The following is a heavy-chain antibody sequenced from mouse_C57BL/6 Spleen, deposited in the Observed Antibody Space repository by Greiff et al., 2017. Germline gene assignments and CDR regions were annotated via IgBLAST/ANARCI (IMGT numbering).Heavy chain of an antibody. CDR2: IDPETGGT. CDR3: TRRSTVVATDFDY. Sequence: QVHVKQSGAELVRPGASVTLSCKASGYTFTDYEMHWVKQTPVHGLEWIGAIDPETGGTASNQKFKGKAILTADKSSSTSYMELRSLTSEDSAVYYCTRRSTVVATDFDYWGQGTTLTVSS. CDR1: GYTFTDYE. V-gene: IGHV1-15*01. D-gene: IGHD1-1*01. J-gene: IGHJ2*01.